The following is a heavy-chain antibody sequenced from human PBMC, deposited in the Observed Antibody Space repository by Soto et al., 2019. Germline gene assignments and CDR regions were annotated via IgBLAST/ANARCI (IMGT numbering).Heavy chain of an antibody. D-gene: IGHD3-10*01. CDR1: GYTFTSYG. Sequence: GASVKVSCKASGYTFTSYGISWVRQAPGQGLEWMGWISAYNGNTDYAQKLQGRVTMTTDTSTSTAYMELRSLRSDDTAVYYCARFLARITMVPGVIDPWGQGTLVNVSS. CDR2: ISAYNGNT. V-gene: IGHV1-18*04. J-gene: IGHJ5*02. CDR3: ARFLARITMVPGVIDP.